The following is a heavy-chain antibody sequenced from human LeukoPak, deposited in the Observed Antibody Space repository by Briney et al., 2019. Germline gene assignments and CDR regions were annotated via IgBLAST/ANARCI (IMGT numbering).Heavy chain of an antibody. CDR3: AKDSTYSSSWLDY. CDR2: ISWNSGSI. V-gene: IGHV3-9*01. CDR1: GFTFDDYA. D-gene: IGHD6-13*01. Sequence: GGSLRLSCAASGFTFDDYAMHWVRQAPGKGLEWVSGISWNSGSIGYAVSVKGRFTISRDNAKNSLYLQMNSLRAEDTALYYCAKDSTYSSSWLDYWGQGTLVTVSS. J-gene: IGHJ4*02.